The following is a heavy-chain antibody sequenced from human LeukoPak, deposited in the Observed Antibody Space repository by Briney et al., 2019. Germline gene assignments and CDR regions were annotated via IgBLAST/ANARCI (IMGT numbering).Heavy chain of an antibody. CDR3: ATVDSGIAAAGTNYYYYYYGMDV. D-gene: IGHD6-13*01. V-gene: IGHV1-8*01. CDR2: MNPNSGNT. CDR1: GYTFTSYD. J-gene: IGHJ6*02. Sequence: ASVKVSCKASGYTFTSYDINWVRQATGQGLEWMGWMNPNSGNTGYAQKFQGRVTMTGNTSISTAYMELSSLRSEDTAVYYCATVDSGIAAAGTNYYYYYYGMDVWGQGTTVTVSS.